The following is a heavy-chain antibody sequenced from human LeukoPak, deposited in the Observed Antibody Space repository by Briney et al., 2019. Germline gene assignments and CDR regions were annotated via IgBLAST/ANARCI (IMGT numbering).Heavy chain of an antibody. CDR2: ISGSGGGT. CDR1: GLTFRNYA. V-gene: IGHV3-23*01. J-gene: IGHJ6*03. CDR3: AKLVTGRPSGYMDV. D-gene: IGHD6-6*01. Sequence: PGGSLRLSCAASGLTFRNYAMNWVRQAPGKGLEWVSSISGSGGGTFYADSVKGQFTISRDNSKKTVYLQMQSLRVEDTAVYYCAKLVTGRPSGYMDVWGKGTTVTVSS.